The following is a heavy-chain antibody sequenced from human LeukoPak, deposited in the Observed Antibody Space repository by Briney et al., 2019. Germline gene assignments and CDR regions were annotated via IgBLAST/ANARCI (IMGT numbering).Heavy chain of an antibody. CDR2: LFQSGNI. J-gene: IGHJ4*02. D-gene: IGHD3-9*01. Sequence: NPSETLSLSCAVSGVSITNHDMHWVRQPPGKGLEWIGNLFQSGNIDYSPCIKSRVTISIQTSKNQFSLKLSSVTHADTAVYYCARTQMYFDILTGHHKYFDYWGQGILVTVSS. CDR1: GVSITNHD. V-gene: IGHV4-59*11. CDR3: ARTQMYFDILTGHHKYFDY.